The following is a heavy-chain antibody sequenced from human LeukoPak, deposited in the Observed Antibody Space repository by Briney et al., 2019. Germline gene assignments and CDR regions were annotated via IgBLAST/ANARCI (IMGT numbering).Heavy chain of an antibody. Sequence: PGGSLRLSCAASGFTVSSNYMSWVRQAPGKGLEWVSYISSSSSTIYYADSVKGRFTISRDNAKNSLYLQMNSLRAEDTAAYYCARDRAAPTFRIHGDYWGQGTLVTVSS. D-gene: IGHD2-15*01. CDR2: ISSSSSTI. CDR1: GFTVSSNY. V-gene: IGHV3-48*01. CDR3: ARDRAAPTFRIHGDY. J-gene: IGHJ4*02.